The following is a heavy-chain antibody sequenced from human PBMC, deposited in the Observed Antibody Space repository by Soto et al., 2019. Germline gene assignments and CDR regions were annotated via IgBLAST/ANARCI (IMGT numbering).Heavy chain of an antibody. J-gene: IGHJ6*02. CDR1: GGSFDGYY. CDR3: ARVPWDYGSGSYYKSYYYYGMDV. D-gene: IGHD3-10*01. Sequence: PSETLSLTCALYGGSFDGYYWSWIRQSPGKGLEWIGEIHHSGSTNYNPSLKSRVTISVDTSKNQFSLKLSSVTAADTAVYYCARVPWDYGSGSYYKSYYYYGMDVWGQGTTVTVSS. CDR2: IHHSGST. V-gene: IGHV4-34*01.